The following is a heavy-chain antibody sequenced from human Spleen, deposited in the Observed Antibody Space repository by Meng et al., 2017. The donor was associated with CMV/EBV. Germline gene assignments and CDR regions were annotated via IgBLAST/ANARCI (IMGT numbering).Heavy chain of an antibody. CDR3: ARDSSSLFDY. V-gene: IGHV3-74*01. CDR2: ISSDGSGT. CDR1: GFTFSSYW. D-gene: IGHD6-6*01. Sequence: GGYLRLSCAASGFTFSSYWMHWVRQVPGKGLVWVSRISSDGSGTGYVDSVKGRFTISRDNAKNTLYLQMNSLRAEDTAVYYCARDSSSLFDYWGQGTLVTVSS. J-gene: IGHJ4*02.